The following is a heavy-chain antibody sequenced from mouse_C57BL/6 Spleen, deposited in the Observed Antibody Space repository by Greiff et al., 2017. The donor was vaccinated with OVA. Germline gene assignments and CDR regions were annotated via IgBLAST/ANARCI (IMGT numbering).Heavy chain of an antibody. CDR1: GYSITSGYY. D-gene: IGHD2-5*01. V-gene: IGHV3-6*01. J-gene: IGHJ4*01. CDR2: ISYDGST. Sequence: VQLKESGPGLVKPSQSLSLTCSVTGYSITSGYYWNWIRQFPGNKLEWMGYISYDGSTNYNPSLKNRISITRDTSKNQFFLKLNSVTTEDTATYCGARAYDSNYGAMDDWGQGTSVTVSS. CDR3: ARAYDSNYGAMDD.